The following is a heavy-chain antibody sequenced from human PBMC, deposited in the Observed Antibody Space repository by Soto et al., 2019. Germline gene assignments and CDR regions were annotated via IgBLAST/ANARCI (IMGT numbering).Heavy chain of an antibody. V-gene: IGHV4-34*01. CDR3: ARGELRFLEWPQRVYYYYGMDV. CDR1: GGSFSGYY. Sequence: SETLSLTCAVYGGSFSGYYWSWIRQPPGKGLEWIGEINHSGSTNYNPSLKSRVTISVDTSKNQFSLKLSSVTAADTAVYYCARGELRFLEWPQRVYYYYGMDVWGQGTKVRLL. J-gene: IGHJ6*02. D-gene: IGHD3-3*01. CDR2: INHSGST.